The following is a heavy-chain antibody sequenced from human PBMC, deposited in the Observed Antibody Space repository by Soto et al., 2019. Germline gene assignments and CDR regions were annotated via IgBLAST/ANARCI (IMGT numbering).Heavy chain of an antibody. J-gene: IGHJ5*01. CDR3: ARGLGDIVVVVVARPRNSFDS. CDR1: GGSFSGYY. Sequence: SETLSLTCAVYGGSFSGYYWSWIRQPPGKGLEWIGEINHSGSTNYNPSLKSRVTISVDTSKNQFSLKLSSVTAADTAVYYCARGLGDIVVVVVARPRNSFDSWGQGPLVTLSS. V-gene: IGHV4-34*01. CDR2: INHSGST. D-gene: IGHD2-15*01.